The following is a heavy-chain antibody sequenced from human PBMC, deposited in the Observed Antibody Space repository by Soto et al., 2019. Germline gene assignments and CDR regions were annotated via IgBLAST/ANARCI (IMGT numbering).Heavy chain of an antibody. D-gene: IGHD2-2*03. CDR1: GGTFSSYA. Sequence: SVKVSCKASGGTFSSYAISWVRQAPGQGLEWMGGIIPIFGTANYAQKFQGRVTITADESTSTAYMELSSLRSEDTAVYYCARDFGYCSSTSCLGPFVYWGQGTLVTVSS. V-gene: IGHV1-69*13. CDR3: ARDFGYCSSTSCLGPFVY. J-gene: IGHJ4*02. CDR2: IIPIFGTA.